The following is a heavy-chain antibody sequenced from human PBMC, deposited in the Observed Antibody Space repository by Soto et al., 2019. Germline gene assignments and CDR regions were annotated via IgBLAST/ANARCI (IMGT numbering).Heavy chain of an antibody. CDR1: GGSITNNNYY. CDR2: IYYSANT. J-gene: IGHJ6*02. D-gene: IGHD2-8*01. CDR3: ARHPYGYYGMDV. Sequence: SETLSLTCTVSGGSITNNNYYWGWIRQPPGKGLEWIGFIYYSANTNYNPSLKSRVTISVDTSKNQFSLKLSSVTAADTAVYYCARHPYGYYGMDVWGQGTTVTVSS. V-gene: IGHV4-61*05.